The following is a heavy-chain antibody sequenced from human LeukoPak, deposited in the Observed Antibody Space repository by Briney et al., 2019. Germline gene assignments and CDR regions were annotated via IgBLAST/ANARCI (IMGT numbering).Heavy chain of an antibody. V-gene: IGHV4-38-2*02. Sequence: PSETLSLTCAVSGYSISSDYYWAWIRQSPEKGLQWIGTIYHSGRAYYNPSLKSRVTISVDTSKNQFCLNLTSVTAADTAVYYCARDDGSNRMLYYFDYWGQGILVTVSS. J-gene: IGHJ4*02. CDR1: GYSISSDYY. CDR2: IYHSGRA. CDR3: ARDDGSNRMLYYFDY. D-gene: IGHD1-14*01.